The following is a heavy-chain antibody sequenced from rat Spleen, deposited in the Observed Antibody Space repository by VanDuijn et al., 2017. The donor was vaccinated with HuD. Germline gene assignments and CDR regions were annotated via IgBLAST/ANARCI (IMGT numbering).Heavy chain of an antibody. CDR1: GFTFSTAW. J-gene: IGHJ3*01. D-gene: IGHD1-11*01. CDR2: IKAKSYNYAT. Sequence: EVQVLESGGGLVQPGNSLKLSCATSGFTFSTAWMYWYRQFPEKRLEWVARIKAKSYNYATDYTESVKGRFTISRDDSKSSIYLQMNNLKAEDTAIYYCATEGRFAYWGQGTLVTVSS. V-gene: IGHV6-6*01. CDR3: ATEGRFAY.